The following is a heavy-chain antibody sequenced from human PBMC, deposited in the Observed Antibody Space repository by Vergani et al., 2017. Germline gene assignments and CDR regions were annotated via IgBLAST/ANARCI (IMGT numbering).Heavy chain of an antibody. CDR2: IYDSGDT. CDR3: ARGALWWLRQIDS. Sequence: QVQLQESGPGLVKPSETLSLTCSVSGDSMNTYYLTWIRQPPGKGLEWIGYIYDSGDTKYYPSINSRVTMSLGTSKNQFSLNLYSVTAADTAGYYCARGALWWLRQIDSWGQGTLVTVSS. D-gene: IGHD2-21*01. V-gene: IGHV4-59*01. CDR1: GDSMNTYY. J-gene: IGHJ4*02.